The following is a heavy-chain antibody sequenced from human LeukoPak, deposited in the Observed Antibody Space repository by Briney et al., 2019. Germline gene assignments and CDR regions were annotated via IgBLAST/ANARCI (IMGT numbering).Heavy chain of an antibody. J-gene: IGHJ4*02. Sequence: GGSLRLSCAASGFTFDDYGMSWVRQAPGKGLEWVSGINWNGGSTGYADSVKGRFTISRDNAKNSLYLQMNCLRAEDTALYYCARAEGNYYDSSTGDYWGQGTLVTVSS. CDR3: ARAEGNYYDSSTGDY. V-gene: IGHV3-20*04. D-gene: IGHD3-22*01. CDR1: GFTFDDYG. CDR2: INWNGGST.